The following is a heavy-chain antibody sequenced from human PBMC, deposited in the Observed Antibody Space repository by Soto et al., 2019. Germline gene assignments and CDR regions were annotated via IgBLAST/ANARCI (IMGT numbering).Heavy chain of an antibody. CDR1: GFSLSTSGMC. Sequence: SGPTLVNPTQTLTLTCTFSGFSLSTSGMCVSWIRQPPGKALEWLARIDWDDDKYYSTSLKTRLTISKDTSKNQVVLTMTNMDPVDTATYYCARDVAVAGTTGYYYYGMDVWGQGTTVTVSS. CDR2: IDWDDDK. V-gene: IGHV2-70*11. D-gene: IGHD6-19*01. J-gene: IGHJ6*02. CDR3: ARDVAVAGTTGYYYYGMDV.